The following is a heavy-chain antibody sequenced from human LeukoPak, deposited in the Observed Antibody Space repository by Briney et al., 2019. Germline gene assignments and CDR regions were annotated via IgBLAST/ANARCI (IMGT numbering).Heavy chain of an antibody. CDR3: ASGTAMVTGFGY. Sequence: RPSETLSLTCAVYGGSFSGYYWSWIRQPPGKGLEWIGEVNHSGSTNYNPSLKSRVTISVDTSKNQFSLKLSSVTAADTAVYYCASGTAMVTGFGYWGQGTLVTVSS. J-gene: IGHJ4*02. V-gene: IGHV4-34*01. D-gene: IGHD5-18*01. CDR2: VNHSGST. CDR1: GGSFSGYY.